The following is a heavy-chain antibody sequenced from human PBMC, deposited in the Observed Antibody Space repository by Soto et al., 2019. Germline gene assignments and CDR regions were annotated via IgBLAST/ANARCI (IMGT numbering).Heavy chain of an antibody. CDR3: ASVEYYDSSGSCDY. CDR1: GGSISSGGYY. V-gene: IGHV4-31*03. CDR2: IYYSGST. D-gene: IGHD3-22*01. J-gene: IGHJ4*02. Sequence: SETLSLTCTVSGGSISSGGYYWSWIRQHPGKGLEWIGYIYYSGSTYYNPSLKRRVTISVDTSKNQFSLKLSSVTAADTAAYCCASVEYYDSSGSCDYWGRGTLGAFSS.